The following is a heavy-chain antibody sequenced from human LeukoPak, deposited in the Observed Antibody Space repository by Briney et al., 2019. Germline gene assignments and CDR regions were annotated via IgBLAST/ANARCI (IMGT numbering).Heavy chain of an antibody. Sequence: GGSLRLSCAASGFTFSSYSMNWVRQAPGKGLEWVSSISSSSSYIYYADSVKGRFTISRDSAKNSLYLQMNSLRAEDTAVYYCARVRSVGGNPHAFNIWGQGTMVTVSS. V-gene: IGHV3-21*04. D-gene: IGHD4-23*01. CDR3: ARVRSVGGNPHAFNI. CDR1: GFTFSSYS. CDR2: ISSSSSYI. J-gene: IGHJ3*02.